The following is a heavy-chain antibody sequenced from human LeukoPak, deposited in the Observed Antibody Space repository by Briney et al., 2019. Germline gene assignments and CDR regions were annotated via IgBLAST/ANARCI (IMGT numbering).Heavy chain of an antibody. V-gene: IGHV4-4*02. CDR3: ARDIEQVGATLYFDY. D-gene: IGHD1-26*01. Sequence: SETLSLTCAVSGGSISSSNWWSWVRQPPGKVLEWIGEIYHSGSTNYNPSLKSRVTISVDKSKNQFSLRLSSVTATDTAVYYCARDIEQVGATLYFDYWGQGALVTVSS. J-gene: IGHJ4*02. CDR1: GGSISSSNW. CDR2: IYHSGST.